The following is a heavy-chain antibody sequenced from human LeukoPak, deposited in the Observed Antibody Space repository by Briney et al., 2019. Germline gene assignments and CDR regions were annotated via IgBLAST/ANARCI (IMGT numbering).Heavy chain of an antibody. CDR3: ARESRVVEGDGYYIDV. CDR1: GYSFTSYW. Sequence: GESLKISCKGSGYSFTSYWIGWVRQVPGKGLEWMGIIYPGDSDTRYSPSFQGQVTISADKSISTAYLQWSSLKASDTAMYYCARESRVVEGDGYYIDVWGKGTTVTISS. CDR2: IYPGDSDT. J-gene: IGHJ6*03. D-gene: IGHD3-22*01. V-gene: IGHV5-51*01.